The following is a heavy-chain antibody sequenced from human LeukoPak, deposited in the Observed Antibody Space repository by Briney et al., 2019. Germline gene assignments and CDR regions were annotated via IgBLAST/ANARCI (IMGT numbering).Heavy chain of an antibody. Sequence: PSETLSLTCAVYGGSFSGYYWSWIRQPPGKGLEWIGEINHSGSTNYNPSLKSRVTISVDTSKNQFSLKLSSVTAADTAVYYCARARGKYGNWFDPWGQGTLVTVSS. CDR2: INHSGST. V-gene: IGHV4-34*01. CDR1: GGSFSGYY. CDR3: ARARGKYGNWFDP. D-gene: IGHD3-10*01. J-gene: IGHJ5*02.